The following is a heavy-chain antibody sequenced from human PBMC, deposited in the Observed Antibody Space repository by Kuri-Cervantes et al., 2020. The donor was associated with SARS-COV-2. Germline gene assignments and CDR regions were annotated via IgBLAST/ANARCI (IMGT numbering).Heavy chain of an antibody. CDR3: ARSIEPSGGFDY. J-gene: IGHJ4*02. Sequence: SGPTLVQPTHTLTLTCTVSGFSLSTSGMYVNWIRQPPGKALEWLARIGWDVETSRSTSLKTRLTISKDTSKNQVVLTMTNLDPVDTGTYYCARSIEPSGGFDYWGQGTLVTVSS. CDR1: GFSLSTSGMY. CDR2: IGWDVET. V-gene: IGHV2-70*11. D-gene: IGHD1-26*01.